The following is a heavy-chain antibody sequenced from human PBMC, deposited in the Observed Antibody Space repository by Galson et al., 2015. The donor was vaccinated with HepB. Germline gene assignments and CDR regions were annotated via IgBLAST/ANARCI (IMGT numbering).Heavy chain of an antibody. Sequence: SVKVSCKASGYTFTSHTLDWLRQAPGQGPEWVGRINTSNGQTDFAQKFQGRVTMTIETSTSTAYLELRSLSSDDTAVYYCARRNFDEAAFDYWGQGTLVTGPS. V-gene: IGHV1-18*01. CDR1: GYTFTSHT. CDR2: INTSNGQT. J-gene: IGHJ4*02. CDR3: ARRNFDEAAFDY. D-gene: IGHD6-13*01.